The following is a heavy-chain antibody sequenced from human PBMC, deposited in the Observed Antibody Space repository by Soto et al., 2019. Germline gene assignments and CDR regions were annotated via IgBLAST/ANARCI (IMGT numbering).Heavy chain of an antibody. CDR1: GFTFSSYG. CDR3: ARECGIFGVVREVPKNYYMDV. D-gene: IGHD3-3*01. Sequence: QVQLVESGGGVVQPGRSLRLSCAASGFTFSSYGMHWVRQAPGKGLEWVAVIWYDGSNKYYADSVKGRFTISRDNSKNTLSLQMNSLRAEDTAVYYCARECGIFGVVREVPKNYYMDVWGKGTTVTVSS. V-gene: IGHV3-33*01. CDR2: IWYDGSNK. J-gene: IGHJ6*03.